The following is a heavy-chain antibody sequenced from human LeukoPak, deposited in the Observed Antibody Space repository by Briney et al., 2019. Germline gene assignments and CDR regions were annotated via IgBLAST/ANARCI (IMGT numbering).Heavy chain of an antibody. CDR1: GGSISSYY. J-gene: IGHJ4*02. CDR3: ARVLRFGELPVDY. D-gene: IGHD3-10*01. V-gene: IGHV4-59*08. CDR2: IYYSGST. Sequence: PSETLSLTCTVSGGSISSYYWSWIRQPPGKGLEWIGYIYYSGSTNYNPSLKSRVTISVDTSRNQFSLKLSSVTAADTAVYYCARVLRFGELPVDYWGQGTLVTVSS.